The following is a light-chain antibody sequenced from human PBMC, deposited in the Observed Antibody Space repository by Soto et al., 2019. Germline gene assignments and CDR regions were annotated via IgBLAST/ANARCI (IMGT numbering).Light chain of an antibody. V-gene: IGKV1-9*01. J-gene: IGKJ4*01. CDR3: QQLSSYTCT. CDR1: QAISNY. Sequence: IQLTQSPSVLSSSFGDTVTITCRASQAISNYLAWYQQKPGKAPDLLIYYASSLQSGVPSRFSVSGSETECSLTISALKNEDVATYYCQQLSSYTCTFCGGTKVDIK. CDR2: YAS.